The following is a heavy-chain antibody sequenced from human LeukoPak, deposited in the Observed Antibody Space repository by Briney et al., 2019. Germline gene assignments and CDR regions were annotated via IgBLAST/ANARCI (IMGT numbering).Heavy chain of an antibody. D-gene: IGHD2-8*01. CDR3: AADTNYCTNRVCYAFDY. CDR2: IVVGSGNT. CDR1: GFTFTSSA. Sequence: GASVKVSCKASGFTFTSSAVQWVRQARGQRLEWIGWIVVGSGNTNYAQKFQERVTITRDMSTSTAYMELSSLRSEDTAVYYCAADTNYCTNRVCYAFDYWGQGTLVTVSS. V-gene: IGHV1-58*01. J-gene: IGHJ4*02.